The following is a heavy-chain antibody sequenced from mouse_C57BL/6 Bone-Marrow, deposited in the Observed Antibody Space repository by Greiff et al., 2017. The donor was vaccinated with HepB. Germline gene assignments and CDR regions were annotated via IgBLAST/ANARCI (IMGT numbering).Heavy chain of an antibody. J-gene: IGHJ3*01. D-gene: IGHD2-4*01. CDR1: GYTFTSYW. V-gene: IGHV1-64*01. CDR3: AREGNYDYRY. CDR2: INPNSGST. Sequence: QVQLQQPGAELVKPGASVKLSCKASGYTFTSYWMHWVKQRPGQGLEWIGMINPNSGSTNYNEKFKGKATLTVDKSSTTAYMQLSSLTSEDSAVYYCAREGNYDYRYWGQGTLVTVSA.